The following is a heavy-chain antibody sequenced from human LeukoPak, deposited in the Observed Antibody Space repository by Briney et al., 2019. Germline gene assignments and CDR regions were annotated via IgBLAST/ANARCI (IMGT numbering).Heavy chain of an antibody. CDR2: MNPNSGNT. D-gene: IGHD3-3*01. J-gene: IGHJ4*02. V-gene: IGHV1-8*02. CDR1: GYTFTSYG. CDR3: ARSYYDFWSGYYKGDHFDY. Sequence: ASVKVSCTASGYTFTSYGINWVRQATGQGLEWMGWMNPNSGNTGYAQKFQGRVTMTRNTSISTAYMELSSLRSEDTAVYYCARSYYDFWSGYYKGDHFDYWGQGTLVTVSS.